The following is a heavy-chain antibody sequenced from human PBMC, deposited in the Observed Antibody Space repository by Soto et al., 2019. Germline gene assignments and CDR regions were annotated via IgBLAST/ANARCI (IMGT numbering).Heavy chain of an antibody. V-gene: IGHV4-31*03. CDR3: ARDERAMVNYYYYYGMDV. D-gene: IGHD5-18*01. CDR2: IYYSGST. J-gene: IGHJ6*02. Sequence: PSETLSLTCTVSGGSISSGGYYWSWIRQHPGKGLEWIGYIYYSGSTYYNPSLKSRVTISVDTSKNQFSLKLSSVTAADTAVYYCARDERAMVNYYYYYGMDVWGQGTTVTVSS. CDR1: GGSISSGGYY.